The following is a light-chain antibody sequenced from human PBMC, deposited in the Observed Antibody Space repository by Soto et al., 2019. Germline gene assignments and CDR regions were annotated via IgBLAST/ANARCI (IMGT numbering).Light chain of an antibody. CDR3: QQYGSSPTT. V-gene: IGKV3-20*01. J-gene: IGKJ1*01. Sequence: VLTQSPATLSLSPGDSATLSCRASQSISSYLAWYQQKPGQAPRRLIFGESFRATGIPDRLSGSGSGTDLNLTISTLEPEDFAVYYCQQYGSSPTTFGQGTKVDIK. CDR1: QSISSY. CDR2: GES.